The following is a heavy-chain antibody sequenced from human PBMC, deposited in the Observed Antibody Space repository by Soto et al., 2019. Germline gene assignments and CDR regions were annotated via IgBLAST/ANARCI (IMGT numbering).Heavy chain of an antibody. Sequence: GGSLRLSCAASGFTFSSYAMSWVRQAPGKGLEWVSAIGGSGGSTYYADSVKGRFTISRDNSKNTMYLQMNSLRAEDTAVYYCAKAQYQLPEHYYYYYYMDVWGKGTTVTVSS. J-gene: IGHJ6*03. CDR1: GFTFSSYA. CDR3: AKAQYQLPEHYYYYYYMDV. CDR2: IGGSGGST. D-gene: IGHD2-2*01. V-gene: IGHV3-23*01.